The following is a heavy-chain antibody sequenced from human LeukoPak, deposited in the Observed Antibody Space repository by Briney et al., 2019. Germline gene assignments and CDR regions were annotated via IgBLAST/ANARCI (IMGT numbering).Heavy chain of an antibody. Sequence: GGSQRLSCAASGFTFSSYWMSWVRQAPGKGLEWVANIKQDGSEKYYVDSVKGRFTISRDNAKNSLYLQMNSLRAEDTAVYYCARDRTNIQLWSYYYMDVWGKGTTVTVSS. D-gene: IGHD5-18*01. CDR3: ARDRTNIQLWSYYYMDV. V-gene: IGHV3-7*01. J-gene: IGHJ6*03. CDR2: IKQDGSEK. CDR1: GFTFSSYW.